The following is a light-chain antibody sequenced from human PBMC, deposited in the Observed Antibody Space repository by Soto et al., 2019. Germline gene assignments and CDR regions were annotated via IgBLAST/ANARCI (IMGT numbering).Light chain of an antibody. CDR3: QQYGGSPRT. J-gene: IGKJ1*01. CDR2: AAS. V-gene: IGKV3-20*01. Sequence: EIVLTQSPGTLSLSPGDRATLSCRASESIAGTYLAWYQQKPGQAPRLLIHAASSRATGIPDKFSASGSGTDFTLTINRLGPEDFAMYYCQQYGGSPRTFGQGTKVEIK. CDR1: ESIAGTY.